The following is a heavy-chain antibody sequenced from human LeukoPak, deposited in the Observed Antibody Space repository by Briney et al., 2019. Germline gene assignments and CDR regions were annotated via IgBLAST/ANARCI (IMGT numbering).Heavy chain of an antibody. CDR2: LSGRSDSI. V-gene: IGHV3-48*02. J-gene: IGHJ4*02. CDR3: ARDFRYRDSSGYYSFDY. D-gene: IGHD3-22*01. CDR1: GFTFSACW. Sequence: PGGSLRLSCAASGFTFSACWMNWLRQAPGKGLEWVSYLSGRSDSIYYAESVKGRFTISRDNARNSLYLQMNSLRDEDTAVYYCARDFRYRDSSGYYSFDYWGQGTLVTVSS.